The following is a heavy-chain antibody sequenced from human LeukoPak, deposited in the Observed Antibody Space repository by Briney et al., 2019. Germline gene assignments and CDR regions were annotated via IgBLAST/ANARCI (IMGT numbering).Heavy chain of an antibody. J-gene: IGHJ1*01. CDR1: GFTFSSYW. V-gene: IGHV3-7*01. CDR2: VQHIGGET. CDR3: ATYSILNAREFRY. D-gene: IGHD4-11*01. Sequence: GGSLRLSCAASGFTFSSYWLSWVRQAPGKGLEWVANVQHIGGETYYVDSVKGRFTISRDNAKNSVYLQMNSLGADDTAVYYCATYSILNAREFRYWGQGTLVTVTS.